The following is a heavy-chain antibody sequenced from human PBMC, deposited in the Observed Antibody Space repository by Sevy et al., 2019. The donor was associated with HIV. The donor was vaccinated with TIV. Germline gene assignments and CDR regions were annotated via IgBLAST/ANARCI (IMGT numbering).Heavy chain of an antibody. CDR3: AKDRGAARPGYYFDY. J-gene: IGHJ4*02. V-gene: IGHV3-23*01. CDR1: GFTFSSYA. Sequence: GGSLRLSCAASGFTFSSYAMSWVRQAPGKGLEWVSAISGSGGRTYYADSVKGRFTISRDNSKNTLYLQMNSLRAEDTAVYYCAKDRGAARPGYYFDYWGQGTLVTVSS. D-gene: IGHD6-6*01. CDR2: ISGSGGRT.